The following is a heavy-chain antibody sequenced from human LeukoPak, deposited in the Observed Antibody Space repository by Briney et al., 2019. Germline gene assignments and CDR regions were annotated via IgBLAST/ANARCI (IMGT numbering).Heavy chain of an antibody. D-gene: IGHD6-6*01. V-gene: IGHV1-8*01. CDR2: MNPNSGNT. J-gene: IGHJ4*02. CDR3: ARERGSSSSFDY. Sequence: ASVKVSCKASGYTYTSYDINWVRQATGQGLEWMGWMNPNSGNTGYAQKFQGRVTMTRNTSISTAYMELSSLRSEDTAMYYCARERGSSSSFDYWGQGTLVTVSS. CDR1: GYTYTSYD.